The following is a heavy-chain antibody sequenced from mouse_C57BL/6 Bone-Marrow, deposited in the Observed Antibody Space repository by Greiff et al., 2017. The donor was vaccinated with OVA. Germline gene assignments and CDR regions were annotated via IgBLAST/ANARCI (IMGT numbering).Heavy chain of an antibody. V-gene: IGHV1-9*01. J-gene: IGHJ2*01. CDR2: ILPGSGST. Sequence: VQLQQSGAELMKPGASVKLSCKATGYTFTGYWIEWVKQRPGHGLEWIGEILPGSGSTNYNEQFKGKATFTADTSSNTAYMQLSSLTTEDSAIYYCARREGFTTVVALYFDYWGQGTTLTVSS. CDR3: ARREGFTTVVALYFDY. CDR1: GYTFTGYW. D-gene: IGHD1-1*01.